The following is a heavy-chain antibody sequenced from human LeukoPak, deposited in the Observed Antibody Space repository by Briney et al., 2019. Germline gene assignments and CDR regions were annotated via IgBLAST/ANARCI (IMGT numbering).Heavy chain of an antibody. J-gene: IGHJ4*02. Sequence: ASVKVSCKASGYTFTGYYMHWVRQAPGQGLEWMGWTNPNSGGTHYAQKFQGRVTMTRETSISTAYMELSRLRSDDTAVYYCARGGDSSASDYWGQGTLVTVSS. CDR1: GYTFTGYY. D-gene: IGHD6-25*01. CDR3: ARGGDSSASDY. V-gene: IGHV1-2*02. CDR2: TNPNSGGT.